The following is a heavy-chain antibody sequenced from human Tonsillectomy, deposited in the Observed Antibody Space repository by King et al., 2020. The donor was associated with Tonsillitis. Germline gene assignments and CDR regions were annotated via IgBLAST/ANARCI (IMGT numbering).Heavy chain of an antibody. CDR1: GFTFSSYA. V-gene: IGHV3-23*04. CDR2: SSGSGGST. CDR3: AKARGDFGYSYGNFDY. D-gene: IGHD5-18*01. Sequence: VQLVESGGGLVQPGGSLRLSCAASGFTFSSYAMSWVRQAPGKGLEWVSVSSGSGGSTYDADSVKGRFTISRDNSKNTLYLQINSLRAEDTAVYYCAKARGDFGYSYGNFDYWGQGTLVTVSS. J-gene: IGHJ4*02.